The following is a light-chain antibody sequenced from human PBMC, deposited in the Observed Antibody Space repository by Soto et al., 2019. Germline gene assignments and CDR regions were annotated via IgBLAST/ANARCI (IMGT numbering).Light chain of an antibody. CDR3: QSYDSRLSGREV. CDR2: GNK. V-gene: IGLV1-40*01. CDR1: SSSIGAGYE. Sequence: QSVLTQPPSVSGAPGQRVTISCTGSSSSIGAGYEVHWYQQVPGTAPKLLIYGNKNRPSGVPDRFSGSKSGTSASLAITGLQPEDEADYYCQSYDSRLSGREVFGGGTKLTVL. J-gene: IGLJ2*01.